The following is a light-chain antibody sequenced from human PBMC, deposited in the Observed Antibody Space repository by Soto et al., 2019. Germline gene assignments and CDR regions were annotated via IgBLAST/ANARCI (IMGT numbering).Light chain of an antibody. Sequence: DILFTQSLGALSLSPGERATLSCGASQSVSSSYLAWYQQKPGEAPRVLGYGASARAAGIPDRLRGGGCGADFTRTISRLEPEAFAVYSCHQYGSSPRTFGHGTKVDIK. CDR3: HQYGSSPRT. CDR1: QSVSSSY. CDR2: GAS. V-gene: IGKV3-20*01. J-gene: IGKJ1*01.